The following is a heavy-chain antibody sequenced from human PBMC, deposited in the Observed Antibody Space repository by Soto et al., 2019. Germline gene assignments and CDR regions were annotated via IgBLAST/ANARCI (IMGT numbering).Heavy chain of an antibody. CDR2: ISAYNGNT. Sequence: QVQLVQSGAEVKKPGASVKVSCKASGYTFTSYGITWVRQAPGQGLEWMGWISAYNGNTNYAQKLQGRVTMTTDTSTSTAYMELRSLRSDDTAVYYCARAGVYYYGSGSYYNFWFDPWGQGTLVTVSS. D-gene: IGHD3-10*01. J-gene: IGHJ5*02. V-gene: IGHV1-18*01. CDR3: ARAGVYYYGSGSYYNFWFDP. CDR1: GYTFTSYG.